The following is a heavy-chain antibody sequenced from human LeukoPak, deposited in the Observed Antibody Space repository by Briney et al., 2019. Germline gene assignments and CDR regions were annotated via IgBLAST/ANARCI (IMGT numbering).Heavy chain of an antibody. CDR1: GFTFSSYW. D-gene: IGHD5-12*01. CDR3: GRRGSGYDAAPTGMDV. Sequence: GGSLRLSCAASGFTFSSYWMHWVRQAPGKGLVWVSRINSDGSSTSYADSVKGRFTISRDNAKNTLYLQMNSLRAEDTAVYYCGRRGSGYDAAPTGMDVWGQGTTVTVSS. V-gene: IGHV3-74*01. J-gene: IGHJ6*02. CDR2: INSDGSST.